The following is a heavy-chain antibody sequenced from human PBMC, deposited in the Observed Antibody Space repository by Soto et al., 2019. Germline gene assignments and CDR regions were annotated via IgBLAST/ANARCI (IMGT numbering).Heavy chain of an antibody. CDR1: GYTFTSYG. D-gene: IGHD3-22*01. CDR3: ACLVGVITSRPDAFDS. J-gene: IGHJ3*02. CDR2: ISAYNGNT. V-gene: IGHV1-18*01. Sequence: QVQLVQSGAEVKKPGASVKVSCKASGYTFTSYGISWVRQAPGQGLEWMGWISAYNGNTNYAQKLQGRVTMTTDTYTSTDYMELRSLGSAYTALYYRACLVGVITSRPDAFDSWGQGTMVTVSS.